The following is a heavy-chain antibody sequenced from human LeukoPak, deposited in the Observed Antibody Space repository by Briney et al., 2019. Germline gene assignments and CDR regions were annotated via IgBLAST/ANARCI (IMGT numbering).Heavy chain of an antibody. V-gene: IGHV4-34*01. J-gene: IGHJ3*02. CDR2: INHSGST. Sequence: SETLSLTCAVYGGSFSGYYWSWIRQPPGKGLEWIGEINHSGSTNYNPSLKSRVTISVDTSKNQFSLKLGSVTAADTAVYYCARLTKRNDPFAIWGQGTMVTVSS. CDR3: ARLTKRNDPFAI. CDR1: GGSFSGYY. D-gene: IGHD1-14*01.